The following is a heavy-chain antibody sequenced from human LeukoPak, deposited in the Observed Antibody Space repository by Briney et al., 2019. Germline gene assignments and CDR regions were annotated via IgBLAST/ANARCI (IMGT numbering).Heavy chain of an antibody. J-gene: IGHJ4*02. V-gene: IGHV4-34*01. CDR1: GGSFSGYY. Sequence: SETLSLTCAVYGGSFSGYYWSWIRQPPGKGLEWIGEINHSGSTNYNPSLKSRVTISVDTSKNQFSLKLSSVTAADTAVYYCARRPEQTEWFDYWGQGTLVTVSS. CDR3: ARRPEQTEWFDY. CDR2: INHSGST. D-gene: IGHD1/OR15-1a*01.